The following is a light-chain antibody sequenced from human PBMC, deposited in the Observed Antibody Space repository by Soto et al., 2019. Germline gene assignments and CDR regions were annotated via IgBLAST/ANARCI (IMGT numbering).Light chain of an antibody. CDR3: VPWESNPRV. J-gene: IGLJ2*01. Sequence: QLVLTQSSSASASLGSSVKLTCTLSSGHSSYIIAWHQQQPGKAPRYLMKLEGSGSYNKGSGVPDRFSGSSSGADRYLTISNLQFEYEADYYCVPWESNPRVFGGGTQLHVL. CDR2: LEGSGSY. V-gene: IGLV4-60*02. CDR1: SGHSSYI.